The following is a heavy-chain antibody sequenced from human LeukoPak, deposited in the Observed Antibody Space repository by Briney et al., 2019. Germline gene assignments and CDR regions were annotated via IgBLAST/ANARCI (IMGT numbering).Heavy chain of an antibody. CDR3: AKRLRYCSGGSCYYYYYGMDG. CDR1: GFTFSSYA. J-gene: IGHJ6*02. CDR2: ISGSGSST. V-gene: IGHV3-23*01. Sequence: GGSLRLSCAASGFTFSSYAMSWVRQAPGKGLEWVSAISGSGSSTYYAASVKGRFTISRDNSKNTLYLQMNSLRVEDTAVYYCAKRLRYCSGGSCYYYYYGMDGWGQGTTVTVSS. D-gene: IGHD2-15*01.